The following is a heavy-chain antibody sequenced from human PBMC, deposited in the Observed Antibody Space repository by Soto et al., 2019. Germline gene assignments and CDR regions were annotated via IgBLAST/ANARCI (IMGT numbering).Heavy chain of an antibody. V-gene: IGHV3-30*18. J-gene: IGHJ5*02. CDR2: ISYDGSNK. CDR1: GFTFSSYG. CDR3: AKDNCISTSCYRLYNWFDP. Sequence: PGGSLRLSCAASGFTFSSYGVHWVRRAPGKGLEWVAVISYDGSNKYYADSVKGRFTISRDNSKNKLYLQMNILRAEDTAVYYCAKDNCISTSCYRLYNWFDPWGQGT. D-gene: IGHD2-2*01.